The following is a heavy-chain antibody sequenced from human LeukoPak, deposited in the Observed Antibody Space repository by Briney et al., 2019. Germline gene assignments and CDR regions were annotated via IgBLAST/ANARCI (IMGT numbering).Heavy chain of an antibody. J-gene: IGHJ3*02. Sequence: PGGSLRLSCAVSGLTFSSYGMHWVRQAPGKGLEWVAVIWYDGSNKYYADSVKGRFTISRDNSKNTLYLQMNSLRAEDTAVYYCARGSWFDAFDIWGQGTMVTVSA. CDR1: GLTFSSYG. D-gene: IGHD3-10*01. V-gene: IGHV3-33*01. CDR2: IWYDGSNK. CDR3: ARGSWFDAFDI.